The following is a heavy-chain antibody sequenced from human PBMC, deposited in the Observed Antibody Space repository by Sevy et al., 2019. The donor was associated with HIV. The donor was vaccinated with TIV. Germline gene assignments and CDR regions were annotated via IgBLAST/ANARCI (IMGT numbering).Heavy chain of an antibody. D-gene: IGHD3-22*01. J-gene: IGHJ4*02. CDR3: ARQKVRSAYYYDASGRQGKADFDS. CDR2: VSYGGST. V-gene: IGHV4-39*01. CDR1: GGSIGSNSFY. Sequence: SETLSLTCTVSGGSIGSNSFYWGWIRQPPGKELEWIGTVSYGGSTYYNPSLRSRVTISVDAAKKQFSLKLSHVTAADTAGYYCARQKVRSAYYYDASGRQGKADFDSWGQGTLVTVSS.